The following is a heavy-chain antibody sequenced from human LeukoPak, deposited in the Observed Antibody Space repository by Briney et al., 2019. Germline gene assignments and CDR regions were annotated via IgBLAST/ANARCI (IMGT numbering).Heavy chain of an antibody. CDR3: ARLFGMDV. J-gene: IGHJ6*02. V-gene: IGHV4-39*01. Sequence: SETLSLTCTVSGXSISSSSYYWGWIRQPPGKGLEWIGSIYYSGSTYYNPSLKSRVTISVDTSKNQFSLKLSSVTAADTAVYYCARLFGMDVWGQGTTVTVSS. CDR1: GXSISSSSYY. CDR2: IYYSGST.